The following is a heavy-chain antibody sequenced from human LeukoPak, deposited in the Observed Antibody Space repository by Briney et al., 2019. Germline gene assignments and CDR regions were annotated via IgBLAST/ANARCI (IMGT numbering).Heavy chain of an antibody. D-gene: IGHD4-11*01. V-gene: IGHV4-38-2*02. J-gene: IGHJ4*02. CDR3: ARVAGDTITTLLAQTKYYFDY. CDR1: GYSISSGYY. Sequence: ASETLSLTCTVPGYSISSGYYWGWIRQPSGKGLEWIGSIYHSGSTYYNPSLKSRVTISVDTSKNQFSLKLSSVTAADTAVYYCARVAGDTITTLLAQTKYYFDYWGQGTLVTVSS. CDR2: IYHSGST.